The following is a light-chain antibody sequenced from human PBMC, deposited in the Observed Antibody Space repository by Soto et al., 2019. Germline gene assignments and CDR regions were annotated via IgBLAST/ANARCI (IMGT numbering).Light chain of an antibody. V-gene: IGKV3-20*01. CDR2: GAS. J-gene: IGKJ1*01. CDR3: QQYGSSPLWT. CDR1: QSVSSSY. Sequence: EIVLTQSPGTLSLSPGERATLSCRASQSVSSSYLAWYQQKPGQAPRLLIYGASSRATGIPDRFSGSGSGTDFTLAISRLEPEDFAVYYWQQYGSSPLWTFGQGTKVEIE.